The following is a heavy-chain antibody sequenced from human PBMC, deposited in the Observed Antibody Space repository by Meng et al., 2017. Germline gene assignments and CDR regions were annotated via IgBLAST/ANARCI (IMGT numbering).Heavy chain of an antibody. J-gene: IGHJ5*02. CDR2: IYSGGST. D-gene: IGHD5-24*01. CDR3: ARDRDGYNWFDP. CDR1: GFTVSSNY. V-gene: IGHV3-66*02. Sequence: VRVVESGGGLVQPGGSLRLSCAASGFTVSSNYMSWVRQAPGKGLEWVSVIYSGGSTYYADSVKGRFTISRDNSKNTLYLQMNSLRAEDTAVYYCARDRDGYNWFDPWGQGTLVTVSS.